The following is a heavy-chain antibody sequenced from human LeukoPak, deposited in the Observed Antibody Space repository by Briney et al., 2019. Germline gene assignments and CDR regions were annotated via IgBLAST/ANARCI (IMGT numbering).Heavy chain of an antibody. J-gene: IGHJ4*02. CDR2: IYHTGST. D-gene: IGHD1-14*01. V-gene: IGHV4-30-2*01. Sequence: SETLSLTCTVSGASISSGTYSWSWIRQPPGEGLEWIGYIYHTGSTYYNPSLKSRVSISVDTSTNQFSLKLSSVTAADTAVYFCARGREPARPPLGYWGQGTLVTVSS. CDR1: GASISSGTYS. CDR3: ARGREPARPPLGY.